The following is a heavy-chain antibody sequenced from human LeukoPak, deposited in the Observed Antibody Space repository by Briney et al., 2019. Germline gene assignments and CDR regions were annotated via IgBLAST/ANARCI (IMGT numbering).Heavy chain of an antibody. D-gene: IGHD6-19*01. CDR2: INHSGST. Sequence: SETLSLTCAVYGGSFSGYYWSWIRQPPGKGLEWIGEINHSGSTNYNPSLKSRVTISVDTSKNQFSLKLSSVTAADTAVYYCASGRFIAVAGPYYFDYWGQGTLVTVSS. CDR3: ASGRFIAVAGPYYFDY. CDR1: GGSFSGYY. V-gene: IGHV4-34*01. J-gene: IGHJ4*02.